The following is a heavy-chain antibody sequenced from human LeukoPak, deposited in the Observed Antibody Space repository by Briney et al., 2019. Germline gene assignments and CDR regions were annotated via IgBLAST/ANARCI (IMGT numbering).Heavy chain of an antibody. CDR2: ITTKRSNYAT. J-gene: IGHJ4*02. V-gene: IGHV3-73*01. CDR3: TTYRSGQY. D-gene: IGHD6-19*01. CDR1: GFTFSDSD. Sequence: GGSLRLSCAASGFTFSDSDIHWVRQAFGKGLEWVGRITTKRSNYATAYTASVKGRFTISRHDSENTAYLQMNSLKTEDTALYYCTTYRSGQYWGQGTLVTVSS.